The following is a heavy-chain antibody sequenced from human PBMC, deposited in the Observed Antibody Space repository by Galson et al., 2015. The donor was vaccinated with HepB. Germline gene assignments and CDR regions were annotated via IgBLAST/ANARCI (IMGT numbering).Heavy chain of an antibody. D-gene: IGHD4-17*01. CDR1: GFSFTEYY. CDR2: ISANSVYT. CDR3: ARVALSDYGDHAHLDY. J-gene: IGHJ4*02. V-gene: IGHV3-11*06. Sequence: SLRLSCATSGFSFTEYYMTWIRQTPGKGLGWLSYISANSVYTNYADSVKGRFTISRDNVKNSVFLQMNSLRVDETAVYYCARVALSDYGDHAHLDYWGQGTLVTVSS.